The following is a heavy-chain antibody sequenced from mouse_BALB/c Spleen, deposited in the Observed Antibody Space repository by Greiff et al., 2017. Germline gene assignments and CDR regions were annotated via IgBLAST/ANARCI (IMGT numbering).Heavy chain of an antibody. CDR1: GFTFSSFG. D-gene: IGHD1-1*01. CDR3: ARHYYGSPYYFDY. J-gene: IGHJ2*01. V-gene: IGHV5-17*02. Sequence: EVQGVESGGGLVQPGGSRKLSCAASGFTFSSFGMHWVRQAPEKGLEWVAYISSGSSTIYYADTVKGRFTISRDNPKNTLFLQMTSLRSEDTAMYYCARHYYGSPYYFDYWGQGTTLTVSS. CDR2: ISSGSSTI.